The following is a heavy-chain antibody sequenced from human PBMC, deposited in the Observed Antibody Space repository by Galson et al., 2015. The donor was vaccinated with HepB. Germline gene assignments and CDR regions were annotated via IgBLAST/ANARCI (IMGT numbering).Heavy chain of an antibody. J-gene: IGHJ4*02. V-gene: IGHV3-23*03. Sequence: SLRLSCAASGFTFSAFAMSWVRQAPGKGLEWVSGVEKDSSGTYYAGSVKGRFTISRDNSKNTLYLQVNSLRAEDTAVYYCAKQAGNLIRSWHFDYWGQGSLVIVSS. D-gene: IGHD4-17*01. CDR2: VEKDSSGT. CDR1: GFTFSAFA. CDR3: AKQAGNLIRSWHFDY.